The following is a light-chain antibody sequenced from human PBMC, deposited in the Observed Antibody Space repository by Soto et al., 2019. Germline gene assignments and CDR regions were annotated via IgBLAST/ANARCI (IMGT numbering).Light chain of an antibody. J-gene: IGLJ3*02. V-gene: IGLV8-61*01. CDR1: SGSVSTSYY. Sequence: QAVVTQEPSFSVSPGRTVTLTCGLSSGSVSTSYYPSWYQQTPGQAPRTLIYSTNTRSSGLPDRFSGSILGNKADLTITGAQADDESDYYCVLYMGSGVWVFGGGTKLTVL. CDR2: STN. CDR3: VLYMGSGVWV.